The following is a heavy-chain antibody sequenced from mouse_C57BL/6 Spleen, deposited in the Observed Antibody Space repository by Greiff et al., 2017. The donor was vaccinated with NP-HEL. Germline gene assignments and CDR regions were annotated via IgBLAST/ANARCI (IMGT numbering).Heavy chain of an antibody. D-gene: IGHD4-1*01. V-gene: IGHV1-55*01. J-gene: IGHJ2*01. CDR3: ARGDWVSNYFDY. Sequence: VQLQQPGAELVKPGASVKMSCKASGYTFTSYWITWVKQRPGQGLEWIGDIYPGSGSTNYNEKFKSKATLTVDTSSSTAYMQLSSLTSEDSAVYYCARGDWVSNYFDYWGQGTTLTVSS. CDR2: IYPGSGST. CDR1: GYTFTSYW.